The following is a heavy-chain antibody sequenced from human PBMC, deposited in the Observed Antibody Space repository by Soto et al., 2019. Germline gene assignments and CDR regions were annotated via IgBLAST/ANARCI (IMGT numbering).Heavy chain of an antibody. V-gene: IGHV1-69*02. CDR2: IIPILGIA. CDR1: GGTFSSYT. J-gene: IGHJ4*02. Sequence: QVQLVQSGAEVKKPGSSVKVSCKASGGTFSSYTISWVRQAPGQGLEWMGRIIPILGIANYAQKFQGRVTITADKSTSTAYMELSSLRSEDTAVYYCARGHWYYDSSGYYADWGQGTLVTVSS. D-gene: IGHD3-22*01. CDR3: ARGHWYYDSSGYYAD.